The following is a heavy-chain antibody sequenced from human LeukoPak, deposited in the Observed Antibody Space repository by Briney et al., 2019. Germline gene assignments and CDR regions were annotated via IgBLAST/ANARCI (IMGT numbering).Heavy chain of an antibody. D-gene: IGHD6-19*01. V-gene: IGHV4-59*12. J-gene: IGHJ4*02. Sequence: KPSETLSLTCTVSGGSISSYYWSWIRQPPGKGLEWIGYIYYTGNTNYNPSLKSRVTISVDTSKNQFSLNLSSVTAADTAVYYCARRVRTLSSGGEYFDYWGQGTLVTVSS. CDR2: IYYTGNT. CDR1: GGSISSYY. CDR3: ARRVRTLSSGGEYFDY.